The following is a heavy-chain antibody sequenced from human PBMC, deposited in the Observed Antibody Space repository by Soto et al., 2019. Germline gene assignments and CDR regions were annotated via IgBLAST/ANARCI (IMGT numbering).Heavy chain of an antibody. Sequence: QVHLVQSGAEVKKPGASVTVSCKASGYTFTNYGINWVRQAPGHGLAWMGWISTFNGNTKFAQRLQGRVTMTRDTSTSTVYMDLKSLRSDDTAVYFCERETGGDNYGPGGFWGQGTMVTVSS. J-gene: IGHJ3*01. CDR3: ERETGGDNYGPGGF. V-gene: IGHV1-18*01. CDR1: GYTFTNYG. D-gene: IGHD5-18*01. CDR2: ISTFNGNT.